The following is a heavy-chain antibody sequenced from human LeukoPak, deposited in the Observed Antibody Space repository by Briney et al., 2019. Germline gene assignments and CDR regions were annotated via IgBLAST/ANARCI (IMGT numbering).Heavy chain of an antibody. CDR1: GGSFSGYY. V-gene: IGHV4-34*01. CDR3: ARLSTWNDGVDAFDI. CDR2: INHSGST. Sequence: KSSETLSLTCAVYGGSFSGYYWSWIRQPPGKGLEWIGEINHSGSTNYNPSLKSRVTISVDTSKNQFSLKLSSVTAADTAVFYCARLSTWNDGVDAFDIWGQGTMVTVSS. J-gene: IGHJ3*02. D-gene: IGHD1-1*01.